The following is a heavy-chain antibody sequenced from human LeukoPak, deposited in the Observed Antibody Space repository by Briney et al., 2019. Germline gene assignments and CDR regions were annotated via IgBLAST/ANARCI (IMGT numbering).Heavy chain of an antibody. D-gene: IGHD7-27*01. J-gene: IGHJ4*02. Sequence: PGGSLRLSCAASGFTFSSYWMHWVRQAPGKGLVWVSRINTDGSSTSYADSVKGRFTVSRDNAKNTLYLQMNSLRAEDTAVYYCARVWGSTGDLNYWGQGTLVTVSS. CDR1: GFTFSSYW. V-gene: IGHV3-74*01. CDR2: INTDGSST. CDR3: ARVWGSTGDLNY.